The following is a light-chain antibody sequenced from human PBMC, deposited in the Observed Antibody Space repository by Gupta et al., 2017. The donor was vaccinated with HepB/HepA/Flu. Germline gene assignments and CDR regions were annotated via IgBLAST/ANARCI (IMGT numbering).Light chain of an antibody. CDR2: DVS. J-gene: IGLJ1*01. CDR3: SSYRSSSTPVGV. CDR1: SSDVGGYNY. V-gene: IGLV2-14*01. Sequence: QSALTQPASVSGSPGQSITISCTGTSSDVGGYNYVSWYQQHPGKAPKFMIYDVSNRPSGVSNRFSCSKSGNTASPTISGLQAEDEADYYCSSYRSSSTPVGVFGTGTKVTVL.